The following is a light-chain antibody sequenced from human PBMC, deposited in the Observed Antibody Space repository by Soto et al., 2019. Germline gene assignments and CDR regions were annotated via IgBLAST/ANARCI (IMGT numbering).Light chain of an antibody. CDR2: QAS. CDR1: QRFSSW. V-gene: IGKV1-5*03. CDR3: EDYSSSSGLT. Sequence: DTQMTQSPSTLSASVGDRVTITCRASQRFSSWLAWYQQKPGKAPKLLIYQASSLKSGVPSRFSGSGSATEFTLNISSLQPDDVATYYCEDYSSSSGLTFGGGTKVDIK. J-gene: IGKJ4*01.